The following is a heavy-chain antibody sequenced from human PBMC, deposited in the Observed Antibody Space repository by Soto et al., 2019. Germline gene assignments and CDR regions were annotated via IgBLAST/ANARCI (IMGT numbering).Heavy chain of an antibody. CDR3: AREAPDSSVFDY. D-gene: IGHD3-22*01. CDR1: GYTFTSYD. Sequence: ASVKVSCKASGYTFTSYDINWVRQATGQGLEWMGWMNPNSGNTGYAQKFQGRVTMTRNTSISTAYMELSSLRSEDTAVYYCAREAPDSSVFDYCGQGTLVTVSS. J-gene: IGHJ4*02. V-gene: IGHV1-8*01. CDR2: MNPNSGNT.